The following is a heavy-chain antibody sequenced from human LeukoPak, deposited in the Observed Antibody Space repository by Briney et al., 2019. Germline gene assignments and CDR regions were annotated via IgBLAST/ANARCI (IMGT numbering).Heavy chain of an antibody. V-gene: IGHV4-59*01. CDR1: GDSIRNYY. J-gene: IGHJ5*02. CDR3: ARVTATYDWFDP. D-gene: IGHD2-21*02. Sequence: SENLSLTCTVSGDSIRNYYWSWIRQPPGNGLEWIGYIYNSGRTNYSPSLKSRVTISVDTSKNQFSLKLSSVTAADTAVYYCARVTATYDWFDPWGQGALVTVSS. CDR2: IYNSGRT.